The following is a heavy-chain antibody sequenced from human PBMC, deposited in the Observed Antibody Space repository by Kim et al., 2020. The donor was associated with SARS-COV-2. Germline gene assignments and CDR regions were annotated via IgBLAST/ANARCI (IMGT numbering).Heavy chain of an antibody. CDR2: ISYDGSNK. CDR1: GFTFSSYG. CDR3: AKVNVMATIPWGEYFQH. V-gene: IGHV3-30*18. J-gene: IGHJ1*01. Sequence: GGSLRLSCAASGFTFSSYGMHWVRQAPGKGLEWVAVISYDGSNKYYADSVKGRFTISRDNSKNTLYLQMNSLRAEDTAVYYCAKVNVMATIPWGEYFQHWGQGTLVTVSS. D-gene: IGHD5-12*01.